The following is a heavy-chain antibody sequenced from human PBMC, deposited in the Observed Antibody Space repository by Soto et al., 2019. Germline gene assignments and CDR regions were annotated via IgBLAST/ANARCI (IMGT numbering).Heavy chain of an antibody. J-gene: IGHJ4*02. V-gene: IGHV3-74*01. D-gene: IGHD5-18*01. CDR1: GFTFSNYW. CDR2: INSDGSST. Sequence: EVQLVESGGTLVQPGGSLRLSCAASGFTFSNYWMHWVRQAPGKGLVWVSRINSDGSSTSYADSVKGRFTISRDNAKNTLYLQMNGLRAEDTAVYFCARDVQLQSFDSWGQGTLVTVSS. CDR3: ARDVQLQSFDS.